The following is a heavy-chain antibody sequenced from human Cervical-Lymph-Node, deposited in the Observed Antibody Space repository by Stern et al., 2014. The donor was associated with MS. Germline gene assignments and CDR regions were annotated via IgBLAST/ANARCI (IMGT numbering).Heavy chain of an antibody. D-gene: IGHD6-13*01. CDR1: GGTFSKFP. CDR3: ALSSETSDRWYSLGYDL. J-gene: IGHJ5*02. CDR2: IFAVFGTP. V-gene: IGHV1-69*01. Sequence: VQLVESGAEVTTPGSSVQVSCKASGGTFSKFPSSWVRQAPGQGLEWLGGIFAVFGTPTYAQEFRGRVTITADVSTSTVYMELSSLRSDDTAVYYCALSSETSDRWYSLGYDLWGQGTLVTVSS.